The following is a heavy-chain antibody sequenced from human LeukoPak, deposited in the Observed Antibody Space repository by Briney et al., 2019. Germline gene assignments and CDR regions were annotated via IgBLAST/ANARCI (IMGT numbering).Heavy chain of an antibody. CDR1: GFTFSNAW. V-gene: IGHV3-15*01. Sequence: GGSLRLSCAASGFTFSNAWMSWVRQAPGKGLEWVGRIKSKTDGGTTDYAAPVKGRFTISRDDSKNTPYLQMNSLKTEDTAVYYCTTDQGQQLVHYYYYYMDVWGKGTTVTISS. D-gene: IGHD6-13*01. J-gene: IGHJ6*03. CDR3: TTDQGQQLVHYYYYYMDV. CDR2: IKSKTDGGTT.